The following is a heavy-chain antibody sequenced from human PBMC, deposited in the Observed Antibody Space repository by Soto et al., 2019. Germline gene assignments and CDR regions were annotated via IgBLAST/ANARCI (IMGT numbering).Heavy chain of an antibody. D-gene: IGHD6-19*01. CDR2: IYYSGST. CDR1: GGSISSGGYY. V-gene: IGHV4-31*03. CDR3: ARDRIAVDGRYFDY. J-gene: IGHJ4*02. Sequence: SETLSLTCTVSGGSISSGGYYWSWIRQHPGKGLEWIGYIYYSGSTYYNPSLKSRVTISVDTSKNQFSLKLSSVTAADTAVYYCARDRIAVDGRYFDYWGQGTLVTVSS.